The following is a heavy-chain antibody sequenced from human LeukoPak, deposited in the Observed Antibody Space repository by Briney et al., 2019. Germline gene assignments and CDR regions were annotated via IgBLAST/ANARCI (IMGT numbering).Heavy chain of an antibody. J-gene: IGHJ6*02. V-gene: IGHV3-23*01. Sequence: GGSLRLSCAASGFTFSSYAMSWVRQAPGKGLEWVSAISGSGGSTYYADSVKGRFTISRDNSKNTRYLQMNSLRAEDTAVYYCAKSGRDIVVVVAATQHYYYGMDVWGQGTTVTVSS. CDR2: ISGSGGST. CDR1: GFTFSSYA. CDR3: AKSGRDIVVVVAATQHYYYGMDV. D-gene: IGHD2-15*01.